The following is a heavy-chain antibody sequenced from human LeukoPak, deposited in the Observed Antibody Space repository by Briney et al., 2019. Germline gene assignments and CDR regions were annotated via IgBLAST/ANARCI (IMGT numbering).Heavy chain of an antibody. CDR2: INPSGGST. D-gene: IGHD5-12*01. Sequence: GASVKVSCKASGYTFTSYYMHWVRQAPGQGLEWMGIINPSGGSTSYAQKFQGRVTMTRDTSTSTVYMELSSLRAEDTAVSYCARGARPPHYYYGAVVWGKETTLAVAS. V-gene: IGHV1-46*01. CDR1: GYTFTSYY. J-gene: IGHJ6*04. CDR3: ARGARPPHYYYGAVV.